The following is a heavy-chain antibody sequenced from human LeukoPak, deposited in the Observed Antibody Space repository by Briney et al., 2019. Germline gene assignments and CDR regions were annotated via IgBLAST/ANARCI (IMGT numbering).Heavy chain of an antibody. CDR1: GYTFTSHD. CDR3: ARISSGWYEDYFDY. J-gene: IGHJ4*02. Sequence: ASVKVSCKASGYTFTSHDINWVRQATGQGLEWMGWMNPNSGNTGYAQKFQGRVTMTRNTSISTAYMELTSLRSEDTAVYYCARISSGWYEDYFDYWGQGTLVTVSS. D-gene: IGHD6-19*01. CDR2: MNPNSGNT. V-gene: IGHV1-8*01.